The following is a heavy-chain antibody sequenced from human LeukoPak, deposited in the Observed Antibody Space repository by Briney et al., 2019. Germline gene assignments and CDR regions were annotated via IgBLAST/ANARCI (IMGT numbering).Heavy chain of an antibody. CDR3: ATNYYDSSGYYYVPYY. D-gene: IGHD3-22*01. V-gene: IGHV3-30*04. J-gene: IGHJ4*02. CDR2: ISYDGSNK. CDR1: GFTFSSYA. Sequence: RSGGSLRLSCAASGFTFSSYAMHWVRQAPGKGLEWVAVISYDGSNKYYADSVKGRLTISRDNSKNTLYLQMNSLRAEDTAVYYCATNYYDSSGYYYVPYYWGQGTLVTVSS.